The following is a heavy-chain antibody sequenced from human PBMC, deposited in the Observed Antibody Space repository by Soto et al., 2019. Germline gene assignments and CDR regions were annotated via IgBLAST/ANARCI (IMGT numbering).Heavy chain of an antibody. CDR1: GFTFSSYT. Sequence: GGSLRLSCAASGFTFSSYTMNWVRQAPGKGLEWVSCIGSSSSYIYYADSVKGRFTISRDNAKNSLYLQMNSLRAEDTAVYYCARGSAGSHTFDYWGRGNLVTVSS. D-gene: IGHD1-26*01. CDR3: ARGSAGSHTFDY. V-gene: IGHV3-21*01. J-gene: IGHJ4*02. CDR2: IGSSSSYI.